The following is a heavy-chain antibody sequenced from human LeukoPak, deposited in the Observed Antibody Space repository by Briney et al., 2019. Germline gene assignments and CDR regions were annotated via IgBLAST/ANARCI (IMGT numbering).Heavy chain of an antibody. J-gene: IGHJ4*02. CDR3: ARRPGGYDSSDYFDY. CDR1: GGSISSGSYY. D-gene: IGHD3-22*01. CDR2: IYYSGST. V-gene: IGHV4-39*01. Sequence: SETLSLTCTVSGGSISSGSYYWGWIRQPPGKGLEWIGSIYYSGSTYYNPSLKSRVTISVDTSKNQFSLKLSSVTAADTAVYYCARRPGGYDSSDYFDYWGQGTLVTVSS.